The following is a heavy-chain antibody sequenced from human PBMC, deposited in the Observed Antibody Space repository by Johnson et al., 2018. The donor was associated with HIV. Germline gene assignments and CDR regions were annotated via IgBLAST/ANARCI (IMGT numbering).Heavy chain of an antibody. CDR3: ARVGAVAGLYSI. V-gene: IGHV3-9*01. CDR2: ISWNSGSI. D-gene: IGHD6-19*01. J-gene: IGHJ3*02. Sequence: VQLVESGGGLVQPGRSLRLSCAASGFTFDDYAMEWVRQGPGKGLEWVSGISWNSGSIGYADSVKGRFTISRDNAKNSLYLQMNSLRAEDTALYYCARVGAVAGLYSIWGQGTMVTVSS. CDR1: GFTFDDYA.